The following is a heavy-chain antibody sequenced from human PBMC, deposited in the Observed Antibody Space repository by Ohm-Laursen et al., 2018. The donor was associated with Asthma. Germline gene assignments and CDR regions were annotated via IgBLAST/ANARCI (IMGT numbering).Heavy chain of an antibody. J-gene: IGHJ6*02. V-gene: IGHV4-59*01. CDR2: TYYSGST. CDR1: GGSISSYY. Sequence: SETLSLTCTVSGGSISSYYWSWIRQPPGKGLEWIGYTYYSGSTNYNPSLKSRVTISVDTSKNQFSLKLSSVTAADTAVYYCARSGWPVDGMDVWGQGTTVTVSS. CDR3: ARSGWPVDGMDV. D-gene: IGHD1-26*01.